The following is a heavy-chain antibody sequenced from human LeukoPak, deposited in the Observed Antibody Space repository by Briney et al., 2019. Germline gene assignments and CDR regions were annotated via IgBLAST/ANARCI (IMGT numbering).Heavy chain of an antibody. CDR3: ARDRSYSGYDF. D-gene: IGHD5-12*01. J-gene: IGHJ4*02. V-gene: IGHV4-59*01. CDR2: IYYSGST. CDR1: GGSIRSYY. Sequence: SETLSLTCTVSGGSIRSYYWSWIRQPPGKGLEWIGYIYYSGSTNYNPSLKSRVTISVDTSKNQFSLKLSSVTAADTAVYYCARDRSYSGYDFWGQGTLVTVSS.